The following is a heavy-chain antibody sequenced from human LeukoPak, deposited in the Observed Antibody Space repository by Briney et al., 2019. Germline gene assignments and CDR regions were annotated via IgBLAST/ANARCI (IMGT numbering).Heavy chain of an antibody. J-gene: IGHJ4*02. V-gene: IGHV3-74*01. CDR2: INSDGSDT. CDR1: GFTFSSHW. CDR3: VRGRFGGYFDH. D-gene: IGHD2-15*01. Sequence: PGGSLNLSCAASGFTFSSHWMHWVRQAPGKGLGWVSHINSDGSDTSYADSVKGRFTISRDNAKNTLYLQINSLRAEDTAVYYCVRGRFGGYFDHWGQGSLVTVSS.